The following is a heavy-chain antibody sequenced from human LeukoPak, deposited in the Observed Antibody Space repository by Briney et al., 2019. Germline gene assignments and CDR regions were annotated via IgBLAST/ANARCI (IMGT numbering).Heavy chain of an antibody. CDR3: ARVLPPGSGWYDAFDI. CDR2: ISSSSRYI. J-gene: IGHJ3*02. Sequence: GGSLRLSCAASGFTFSSYSMNWVRQAPGKGLEWVSSISSSSRYIYYADSVKGRFTISRDNAKNSLYLQMNSLRAEDTAVYYCARVLPPGSGWYDAFDIWGQGTMVTVSS. CDR1: GFTFSSYS. V-gene: IGHV3-21*01. D-gene: IGHD6-19*01.